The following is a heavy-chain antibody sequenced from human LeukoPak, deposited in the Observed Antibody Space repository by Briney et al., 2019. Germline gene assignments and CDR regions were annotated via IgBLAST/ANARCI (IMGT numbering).Heavy chain of an antibody. V-gene: IGHV4-34*01. D-gene: IGHD1-26*01. J-gene: IGHJ3*02. CDR2: INHSGST. CDR1: GGSFSGYY. CDR3: ARQDSGSYLNPLDI. Sequence: PSETLSLTCAVSGGSFSGYYWSWIRQPPRKGLEWMGEINHSGSTNYNPSLKSRVTISVDTSKNQFSLKLSSVTAADTAVYYCARQDSGSYLNPLDIWGQGTVVTVSS.